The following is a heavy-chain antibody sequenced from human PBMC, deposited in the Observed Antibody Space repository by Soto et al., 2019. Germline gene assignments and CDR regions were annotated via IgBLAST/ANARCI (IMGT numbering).Heavy chain of an antibody. Sequence: PSETLSLTCTVSGGSISSYYWSWIRQPPGKGLEWIGYIYYSGSTNYNPSLKSRVTISVDTSKNQFSLKLSSVTAADTAVYYCASGKGYCSGGSCYLGYYYYMDVWGQGTTVTVSS. J-gene: IGHJ6*03. V-gene: IGHV4-59*12. D-gene: IGHD2-15*01. CDR1: GGSISSYY. CDR3: ASGKGYCSGGSCYLGYYYYMDV. CDR2: IYYSGST.